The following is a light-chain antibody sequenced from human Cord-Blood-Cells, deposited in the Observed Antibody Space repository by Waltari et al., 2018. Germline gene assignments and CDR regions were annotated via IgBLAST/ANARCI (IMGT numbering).Light chain of an antibody. Sequence: QSALTQPASVSGSPGQSITISCTGTSSDVGSYNLVSWYQQHPGKAPKLMIYEGSKRHSGVSNRLSGSKSGNTAALTFSGLQAEDEADYYCCSYAGSSTVVFGGGTKLTVL. CDR2: EGS. V-gene: IGLV2-23*01. CDR1: SSDVGSYNL. J-gene: IGLJ2*01. CDR3: CSYAGSSTVV.